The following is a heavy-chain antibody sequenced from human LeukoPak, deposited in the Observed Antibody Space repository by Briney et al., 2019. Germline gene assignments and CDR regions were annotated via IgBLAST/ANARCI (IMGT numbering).Heavy chain of an antibody. V-gene: IGHV3-30*18. J-gene: IGHJ4*02. CDR2: ISYDGSNK. Sequence: GGSLRLSCAVSGFTFSDYYMDWVRQAPGKGLEWVAVISYDGSNKYYADSVKGRFTISRDNSRNTLYLQMNSLRAEDTAVYYCAKDRQMATYFDYWGQGTLVTVSS. CDR1: GFTFSDYY. CDR3: AKDRQMATYFDY. D-gene: IGHD5-24*01.